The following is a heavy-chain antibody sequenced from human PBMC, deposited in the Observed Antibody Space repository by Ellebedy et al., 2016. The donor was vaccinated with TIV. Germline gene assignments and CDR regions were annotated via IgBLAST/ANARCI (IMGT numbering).Heavy chain of an antibody. CDR3: ARTLAFGVNSALGY. CDR1: GFTFSDYV. Sequence: GGSLRLSXAASGFTFSDYVMTWVRQAPGKGLEWVSTITASGDYTYYADSVRGRFTISRDNSNNTLYLQMNSLRAIDTAVYYCARTLAFGVNSALGYWGQGTLVTVSS. D-gene: IGHD4-23*01. CDR2: ITASGDYT. J-gene: IGHJ4*02. V-gene: IGHV3-23*01.